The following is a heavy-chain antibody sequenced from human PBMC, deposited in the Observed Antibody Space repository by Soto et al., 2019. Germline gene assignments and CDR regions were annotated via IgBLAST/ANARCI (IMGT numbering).Heavy chain of an antibody. V-gene: IGHV3-30-3*01. J-gene: IGHJ4*02. Sequence: QVQLVESGGGVVQPGRSLSLSCAASGFTFSSYAMHWVRQAPGKGLEWVAVISYDGSNKYYADSVKGRFTISRDNSKNTLYLQMNSLRAEDTAVYYCAREWVVYGSGSYGCDYWGQGTLVTVSS. D-gene: IGHD3-10*01. CDR1: GFTFSSYA. CDR2: ISYDGSNK. CDR3: AREWVVYGSGSYGCDY.